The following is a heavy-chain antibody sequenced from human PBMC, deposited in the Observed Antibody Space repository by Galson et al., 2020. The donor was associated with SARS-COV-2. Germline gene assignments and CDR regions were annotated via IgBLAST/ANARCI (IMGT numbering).Heavy chain of an antibody. Sequence: SETLSLTCTVSGGSISTYYWSWIRQPPGKGLEWIGYIYYSGSTNYNPSLKSRVTISVDTSKNQFSLKLNSMTAADTAVYYCARGQEYSSSNGLDVWGQGTTVTVSS. CDR2: IYYSGST. D-gene: IGHD6-6*01. CDR1: GGSISTYY. V-gene: IGHV4-59*13. CDR3: ARGQEYSSSNGLDV. J-gene: IGHJ6*02.